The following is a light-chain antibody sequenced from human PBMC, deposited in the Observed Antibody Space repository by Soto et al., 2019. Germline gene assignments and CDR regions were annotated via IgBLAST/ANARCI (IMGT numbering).Light chain of an antibody. CDR2: DAS. CDR1: QSISSW. CDR3: QQYNSYPT. V-gene: IGKV1-5*01. Sequence: IQMTQSPSTLSASVGDRVTITCRASQSISSWLAWYQQKPGKAPKLLIYDASSLESGVPSRFSGSGSGTEFTLTISSLQPDDFATYYCQQYNSYPTFGQGTRLE. J-gene: IGKJ5*01.